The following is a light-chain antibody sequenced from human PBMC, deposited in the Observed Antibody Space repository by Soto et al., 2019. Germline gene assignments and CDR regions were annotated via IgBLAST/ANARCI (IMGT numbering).Light chain of an antibody. CDR1: QSISSC. Sequence: DIQMTQSPSTLSASVGDRVTITCRASQSISSCLAWYQQKPGKAPKLLIYDASSLESGVPSRFSGSGCGTELSLCQTSMQPDDFANYSCQQYNSYPGTFGQGTKVEIK. V-gene: IGKV1-5*01. J-gene: IGKJ1*01. CDR2: DAS. CDR3: QQYNSYPGT.